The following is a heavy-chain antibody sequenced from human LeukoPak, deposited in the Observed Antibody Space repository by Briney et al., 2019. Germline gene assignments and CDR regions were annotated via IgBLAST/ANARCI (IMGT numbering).Heavy chain of an antibody. CDR2: IIGSDGST. CDR3: ARDYGMAVSGSGY. V-gene: IGHV3-23*01. D-gene: IGHD1-26*01. CDR1: GFTLSNYP. Sequence: GGSLRVSCAASGFTLSNYPMTWVRQAPGKGLEWVSTIIGSDGSTYYADTVKGRFTISRDDARMALFLEMNSLRVEDTAVYYCARDYGMAVSGSGYWGQGTLVTVSS. J-gene: IGHJ4*02.